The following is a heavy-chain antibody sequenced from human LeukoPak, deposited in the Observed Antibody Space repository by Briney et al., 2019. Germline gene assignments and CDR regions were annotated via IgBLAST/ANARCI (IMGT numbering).Heavy chain of an antibody. CDR3: ARDVGKAYFDY. J-gene: IGHJ4*02. CDR2: ISSSSVYI. Sequence: GGSLRLSCAASGFIFSSYGMKWVRQAPGKGLEWVSSISSSSVYIYYADSVKGRFTISRDDAKNSLYLQMASLRAEDTAVYYCARDVGKAYFDYWGQGTLVTVSS. V-gene: IGHV3-21*01. CDR1: GFIFSSYG. D-gene: IGHD2-15*01.